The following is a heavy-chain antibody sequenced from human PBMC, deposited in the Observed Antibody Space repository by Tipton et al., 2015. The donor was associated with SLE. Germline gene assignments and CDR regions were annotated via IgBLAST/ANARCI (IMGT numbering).Heavy chain of an antibody. Sequence: SLRLSCAASEFSFSSYGMHWVRQAPGKGLEWVAFVRYDGSSEYHADSVKGRFTTSRDNSKNTLYLQMNSLRAEDTAIYFCAKGKKSSKWTKEHWGPGTLVTVSS. V-gene: IGHV3-30*02. CDR3: AKGKKSSKWTKEH. J-gene: IGHJ4*02. CDR2: VRYDGSSE. D-gene: IGHD2-2*01. CDR1: EFSFSSYG.